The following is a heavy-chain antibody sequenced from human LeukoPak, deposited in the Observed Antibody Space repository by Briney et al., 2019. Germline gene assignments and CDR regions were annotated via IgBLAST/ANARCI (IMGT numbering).Heavy chain of an antibody. J-gene: IGHJ4*02. V-gene: IGHV3-48*03. CDR1: GFTFISYE. CDR2: ISSGGSTI. Sequence: GRSLRLSCAASGFTFISYEMNWVRQAPGKGLEWVSYISSGGSTIYYAESVKGRFTISRDNAKNSLYLQMNSLRAEDTAVYYCARSTIYYDSSGYSKGIDYWGQGTLVTVSS. CDR3: ARSTIYYDSSGYSKGIDY. D-gene: IGHD3-22*01.